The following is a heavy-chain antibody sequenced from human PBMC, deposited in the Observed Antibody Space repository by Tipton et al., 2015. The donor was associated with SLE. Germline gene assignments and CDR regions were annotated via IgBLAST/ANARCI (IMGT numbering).Heavy chain of an antibody. Sequence: TLSLTCTVSGGSISSHYWSWIRQPPGKGLEWIGYIYYSGSTNYNPSLKSRVTISVDTSKNQFSLKLSSVTAADTAVYYCARGGYYDSSGYHLDYWGQGTLVTVSS. CDR3: ARGGYYDSSGYHLDY. D-gene: IGHD3-22*01. CDR2: IYYSGST. CDR1: GGSISSHY. V-gene: IGHV4-59*11. J-gene: IGHJ4*02.